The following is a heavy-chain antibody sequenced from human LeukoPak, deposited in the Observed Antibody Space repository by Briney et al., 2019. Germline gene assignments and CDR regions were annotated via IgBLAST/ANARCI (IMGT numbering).Heavy chain of an antibody. CDR3: ARDRDYYGSGSSKYNWFDP. CDR2: ISAYNGNT. Sequence: ASVKVSCKASGYTFTSYGISWVRQAPGQGLEGMGWISAYNGNTNYAQKLQGRVTITTDESTSTAYMELSSLRSEDTAVYYCARDRDYYGSGSSKYNWFDPWGQGTLVTVSS. CDR1: GYTFTSYG. D-gene: IGHD3-10*01. V-gene: IGHV1-18*01. J-gene: IGHJ5*02.